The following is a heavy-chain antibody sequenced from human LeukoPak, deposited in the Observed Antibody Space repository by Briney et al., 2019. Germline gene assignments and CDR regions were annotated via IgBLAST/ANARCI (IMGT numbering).Heavy chain of an antibody. CDR3: AKSGPDVYGYFPFHY. Sequence: GGSLRLSCAASGFTFSSFSMHWVRQAPGKGLEWVAVISYDGTNKYYADSVKGRFTISRDDSKNTLYLQMNSLRTEDTAVYYCAKSGPDVYGYFPFHYWGQGTLVTVSS. J-gene: IGHJ4*02. CDR1: GFTFSSFS. D-gene: IGHD5-18*01. CDR2: ISYDGTNK. V-gene: IGHV3-30*04.